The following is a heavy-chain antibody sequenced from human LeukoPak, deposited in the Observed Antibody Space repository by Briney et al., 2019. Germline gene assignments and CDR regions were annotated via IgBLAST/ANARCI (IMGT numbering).Heavy chain of an antibody. J-gene: IGHJ4*02. CDR3: ARTRLRGDPFDD. CDR2: IFGTGNT. CDR1: GDSMSSGGYY. Sequence: PSETLSLTCTVSGDSMSSGGYYWSWIRQHPGKGLEWIGYIFGTGNTYYNPSLKSRLTISVDTSKNRFSLQLSFVTAADTAVYYCARTRLRGDPFDDWGQGTLVTVSS. V-gene: IGHV4-31*03. D-gene: IGHD2-21*02.